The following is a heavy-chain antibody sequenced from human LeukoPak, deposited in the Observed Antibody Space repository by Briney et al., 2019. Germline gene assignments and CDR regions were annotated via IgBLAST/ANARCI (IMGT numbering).Heavy chain of an antibody. J-gene: IGHJ5*02. CDR1: GFTISYNY. Sequence: GGSLRLSCAASGFTISYNYMSWVRQAPGKGLQWVSVIYSNTSAYDADSVKGRFTISRHNSNNTLYLQITSLRAEDTAVYYCARDIPVDSRSSVPKPVRDSWGQGTLVTVSS. V-gene: IGHV3-53*04. CDR2: IYSNTSA. D-gene: IGHD6-6*01. CDR3: ARDIPVDSRSSVPKPVRDS.